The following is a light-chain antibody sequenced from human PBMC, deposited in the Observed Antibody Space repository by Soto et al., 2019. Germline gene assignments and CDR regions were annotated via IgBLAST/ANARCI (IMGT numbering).Light chain of an antibody. CDR2: RAS. CDR3: QQYSDWPLT. V-gene: IGKV3-15*01. CDR1: QSIGSN. J-gene: IGKJ4*01. Sequence: EIVMTQSPATLSVSPGERATLSCRASQSIGSNLAWYQHKLGQAPRLLIFRASSRATGIPARFSGSGSGTEFNMTISSLQSEDFAVYYCQQYSDWPLTFGGGTKVDIK.